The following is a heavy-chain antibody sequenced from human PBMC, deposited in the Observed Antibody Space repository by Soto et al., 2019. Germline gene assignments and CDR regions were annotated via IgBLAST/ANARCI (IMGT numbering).Heavy chain of an antibody. D-gene: IGHD2-2*01. J-gene: IGHJ6*03. CDR1: GGSISSGGYY. Sequence: PSETLSLTCTVSGGSISSGGYYWSWIRQHPGKGLEWIGYIYYSGSTYYNPSLKSRVTISVDTSKNQFSLKLSSVTAADTAVYYCARDVASTSRSDYYYYMDVWGKGTTVTVLL. V-gene: IGHV4-31*03. CDR2: IYYSGST. CDR3: ARDVASTSRSDYYYYMDV.